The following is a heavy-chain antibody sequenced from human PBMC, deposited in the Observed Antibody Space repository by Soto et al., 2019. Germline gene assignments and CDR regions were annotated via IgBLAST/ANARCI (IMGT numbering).Heavy chain of an antibody. Sequence: DVQLLESGGGLVQPGGSLRLSCAASGFTFSSYAMSWVRQALGKGLEWVSAISGSGGSTYYADSVKGRFTISRDNSKNTLYLQMNSLRAEDTAVYYCTVSVIVVVPAAFYFDYWGQGTLVTVSS. D-gene: IGHD2-2*01. CDR1: GFTFSSYA. V-gene: IGHV3-23*01. CDR3: TVSVIVVVPAAFYFDY. J-gene: IGHJ4*02. CDR2: ISGSGGST.